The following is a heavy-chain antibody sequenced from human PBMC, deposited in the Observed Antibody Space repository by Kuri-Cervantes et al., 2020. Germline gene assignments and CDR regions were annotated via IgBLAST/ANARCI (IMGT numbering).Heavy chain of an antibody. J-gene: IGHJ4*02. CDR2: ISSSGSTI. CDR3: ARDRLRGTSCMGY. D-gene: IGHD2-2*01. CDR1: GFTFSDYY. V-gene: IGHV3-11*01. Sequence: GESLKISCAASGFTFSDYYMSWIRQAPGKGLEWVSYISSSGSTIYYADSVKGRFTISRDNAKNSLYLQMNSLRAEDTAVYYRARDRLRGTSCMGYWGQGTLVTVSS.